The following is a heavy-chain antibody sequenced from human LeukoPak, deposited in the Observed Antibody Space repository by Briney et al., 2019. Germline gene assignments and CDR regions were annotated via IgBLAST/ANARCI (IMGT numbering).Heavy chain of an antibody. CDR2: ITAYNGNT. CDR3: ARETYYGSGSYKYWFDP. Sequence: GASVKVSCKSSGYTFTSYGISWVRQAPAQGLEWMGWITAYNGNTNYAQMLQGRVTMTTDTSTSTAYMELRSLRSDDTAVYYCARETYYGSGSYKYWFDPWGQGTLVTVSS. CDR1: GYTFTSYG. V-gene: IGHV1-18*01. D-gene: IGHD3-10*01. J-gene: IGHJ5*02.